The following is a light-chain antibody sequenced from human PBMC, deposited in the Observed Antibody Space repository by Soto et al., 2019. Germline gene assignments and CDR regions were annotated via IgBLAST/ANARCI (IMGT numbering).Light chain of an antibody. CDR2: EVT. V-gene: IGLV2-8*01. CDR1: SRDVGRYNY. CDR3: SSYVGSDVFV. J-gene: IGLJ1*01. Sequence: QSALTQPPSASGSPGQSVAISCAGTSRDVGRYNYVAWYQQHPGKAPKLIIYEVTQRPSGVPDRFSGSKSGNTASLTVSGLQAEDEADYYCSSYVGSDVFVFGTGTKLTV.